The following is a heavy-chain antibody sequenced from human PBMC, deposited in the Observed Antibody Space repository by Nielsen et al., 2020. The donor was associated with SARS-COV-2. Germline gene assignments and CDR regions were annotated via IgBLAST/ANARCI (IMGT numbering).Heavy chain of an antibody. CDR3: ARGRVSYSSSSGLAY. D-gene: IGHD6-6*01. CDR1: GFSFNDYG. CDR2: IWHDGSKR. Sequence: GGSLRLSCAASGFSFNDYGMHWVRQAPGKGLEWVAVIWHDGSKRNYASSVEGRFTISRDNSKNTLALQLDSLRAEDTAVYYCARGRVSYSSSSGLAYWGQGTLIAVSS. J-gene: IGHJ4*02. V-gene: IGHV3-33*01.